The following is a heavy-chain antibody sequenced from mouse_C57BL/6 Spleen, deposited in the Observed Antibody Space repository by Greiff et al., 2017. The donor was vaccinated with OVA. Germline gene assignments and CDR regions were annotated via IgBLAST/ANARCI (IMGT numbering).Heavy chain of an antibody. CDR2: INPYNGGT. CDR1: GYTFTDYY. Sequence: VQLQQSGPVLVKPGASVKMSCKASGYTFTDYYMNWVKQSHGKSLEWIGVINPYNGGTSYNQKFKGKATLTVDKSSSTAYMELNSLTSEDSAVYYCARGNWLFDYWGQGTTLTVSS. V-gene: IGHV1-19*01. D-gene: IGHD4-1*01. CDR3: ARGNWLFDY. J-gene: IGHJ2*01.